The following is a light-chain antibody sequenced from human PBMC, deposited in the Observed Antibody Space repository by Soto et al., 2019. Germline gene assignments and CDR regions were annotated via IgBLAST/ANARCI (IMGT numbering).Light chain of an antibody. J-gene: IGKJ5*01. V-gene: IGKV1-39*01. CDR2: GAS. CDR3: QQSYSTPYT. CDR1: QSINTF. Sequence: DIQVTQSPSSLSASVGDRVTITCRASQSINTFLNWHQQRPGKAPNLLIYGASNLQSGVPSRFSGSGSGTDFTLTISSLQPEDFATYYCQQSYSTPYTFGQGTRLEIK.